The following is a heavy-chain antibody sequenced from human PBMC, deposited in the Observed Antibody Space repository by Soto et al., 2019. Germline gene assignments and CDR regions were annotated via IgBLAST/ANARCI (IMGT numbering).Heavy chain of an antibody. J-gene: IGHJ4*02. D-gene: IGHD2-2*01. Sequence: RRLSCAASGFTFSSYAMSWVRQAPGKGLEWVSAISGSGGSTYYADSVKGRFTISRDNSKNTLYLQMNSLRAEDTAVYYCAKEHCSSTSCYFDYSGQGTLVTVSS. CDR1: GFTFSSYA. V-gene: IGHV3-23*01. CDR2: ISGSGGST. CDR3: AKEHCSSTSCYFDY.